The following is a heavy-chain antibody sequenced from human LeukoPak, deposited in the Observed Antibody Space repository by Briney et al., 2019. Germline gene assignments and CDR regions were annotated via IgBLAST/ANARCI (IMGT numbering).Heavy chain of an antibody. D-gene: IGHD6-19*01. CDR2: ISGSGGST. CDR1: GFTFSSYS. Sequence: GGSLRLSCAASGFTFSSYSMNWVRQAPGKGLEWVSAISGSGGSTYYADSVKGRFTISRDNSKNTLYLQMNSLRAEDTAVYYCAKVSGWYYYYYGMDVWGQGTTVTVSS. CDR3: AKVSGWYYYYYGMDV. J-gene: IGHJ6*02. V-gene: IGHV3-23*01.